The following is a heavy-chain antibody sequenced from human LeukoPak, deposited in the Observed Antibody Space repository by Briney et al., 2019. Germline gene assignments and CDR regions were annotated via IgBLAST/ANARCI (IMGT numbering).Heavy chain of an antibody. D-gene: IGHD2-2*01. V-gene: IGHV4-59*01. J-gene: IGHJ4*02. Sequence: PSETLSLTCTVSVDSISSYYWSWIRHPPAKGLEWIGYIYYSGSTNYNPSLKSRVTISVDTSKNQFSLKLSSVTAADTAVYYCASSRGGCSSTSCYDYWGQGTPVTVSS. CDR3: ASSRGGCSSTSCYDY. CDR1: VDSISSYY. CDR2: IYYSGST.